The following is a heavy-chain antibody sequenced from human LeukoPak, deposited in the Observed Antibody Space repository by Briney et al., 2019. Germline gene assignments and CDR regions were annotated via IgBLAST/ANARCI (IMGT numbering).Heavy chain of an antibody. CDR2: IYYSGST. D-gene: IGHD1-14*01. Sequence: SETLSLTCTVSGGSISSYYWSWIRQPPGKGLEWIGYIYYSGSTNCNPSLKSRVTISVDTSKNQFSLKLSSVTAADTAVYYCARDFGSAFDIRGQGTMVTVSS. CDR1: GGSISSYY. J-gene: IGHJ3*02. CDR3: ARDFGSAFDI. V-gene: IGHV4-59*01.